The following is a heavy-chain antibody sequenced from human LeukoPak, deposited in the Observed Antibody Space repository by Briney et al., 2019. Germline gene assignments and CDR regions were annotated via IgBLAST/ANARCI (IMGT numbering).Heavy chain of an antibody. CDR3: ARDDYYYDSSGYYSN. Sequence: PSETLSLTCTVSGGSISSYYWSWIRQPAGKGLEWIGRIYTSGSTNYNPSLKSRVTMSVDTSKNQFSLELSSVTAADTAVYYCARDDYYYDSSGYYSNWGQGTLVTVSS. V-gene: IGHV4-4*07. J-gene: IGHJ4*02. CDR1: GGSISSYY. CDR2: IYTSGST. D-gene: IGHD3-22*01.